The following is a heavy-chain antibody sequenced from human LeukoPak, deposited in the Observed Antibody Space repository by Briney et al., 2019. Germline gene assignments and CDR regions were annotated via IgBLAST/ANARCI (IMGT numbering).Heavy chain of an antibody. CDR3: ATRIAAAGKVGDY. D-gene: IGHD6-13*01. CDR2: INHSGST. Sequence: SETLSLTCAVYGGSFSGYYWSWIRQPPGKGLEWIGEINHSGSTNYNPSLESRVTISVDTSKNQFSLKLSSVTAADTAVYYCATRIAAAGKVGDYWGQGTLVTVSS. J-gene: IGHJ4*02. V-gene: IGHV4-34*01. CDR1: GGSFSGYY.